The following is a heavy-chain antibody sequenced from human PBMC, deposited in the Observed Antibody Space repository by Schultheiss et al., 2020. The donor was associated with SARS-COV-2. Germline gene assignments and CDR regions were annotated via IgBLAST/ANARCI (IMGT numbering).Heavy chain of an antibody. D-gene: IGHD6-13*01. V-gene: IGHV3-30-3*02. CDR3: AEAAAGTRGVDY. CDR2: ISYDGSNK. J-gene: IGHJ4*02. CDR1: GFTFSSYA. Sequence: GGSLRLSCAASGFTFSSYAMHWVRQAPGKGLEWVAVISYDGSNKYYADSVKGRFTISRDNSKNTLYLQMNSLRAEDTAVYYCAEAAAGTRGVDYWGQGTLVTVSS.